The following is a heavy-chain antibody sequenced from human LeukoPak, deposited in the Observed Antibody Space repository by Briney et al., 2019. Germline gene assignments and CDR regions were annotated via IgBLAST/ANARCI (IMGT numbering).Heavy chain of an antibody. V-gene: IGHV4-59*08. D-gene: IGHD3-16*01. J-gene: IGHJ1*01. CDR1: GGSISSYY. Sequence: KPSETLSLTSTVSGGSISSYYWSWIRQPPGKGLEWIGYIYYSGSTNYNPSLKSRVTISVDTSKNQFSLKLSSVTAADTAVYYCAGVFGDFQHWGQGTLVTVSS. CDR3: AGVFGDFQH. CDR2: IYYSGST.